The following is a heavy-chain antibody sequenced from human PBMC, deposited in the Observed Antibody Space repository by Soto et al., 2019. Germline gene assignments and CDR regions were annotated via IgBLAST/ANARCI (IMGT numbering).Heavy chain of an antibody. J-gene: IGHJ3*02. CDR2: FNAGNVNT. V-gene: IGHV1-3*01. CDR3: ARRYSSSWYGGRDAFDI. CDR1: GYTFTSYA. D-gene: IGHD6-13*01. Sequence: QVQLVQSGAEVKKPGASVKVSGKASGYTFTSYAMHWVRQAPGQRLEWMGWFNAGNVNTKYSQKFQGRVTITRDTSASTAYMELSSLRSEDTAVYYCARRYSSSWYGGRDAFDIWGQGTMVTVSS.